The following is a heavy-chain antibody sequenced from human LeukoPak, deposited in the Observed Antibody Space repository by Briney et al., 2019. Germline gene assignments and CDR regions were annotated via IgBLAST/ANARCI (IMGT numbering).Heavy chain of an antibody. D-gene: IGHD1-26*01. V-gene: IGHV4-39*01. J-gene: IGHJ5*02. CDR1: GGSISSSGYY. Sequence: SETLSLTCTVSGGSISSSGYYWGWIRQPPGKGLEWIGSIYYSGSTYYNPSLKSRVTISVDTSKDQFSLKLSSVTAADTAVYYCATTTRSYTHNWFDPWGQGTLVTVSS. CDR2: IYYSGST. CDR3: ATTTRSYTHNWFDP.